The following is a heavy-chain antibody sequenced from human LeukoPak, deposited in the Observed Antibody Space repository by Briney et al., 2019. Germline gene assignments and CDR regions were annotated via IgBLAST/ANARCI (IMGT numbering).Heavy chain of an antibody. CDR2: ISVEFIPI. CDR3: ERVVDRDPGYMDV. Sequence: GGSLRLSCAASGFTFSSYSMNWVRQAPGKGRVGVLYISVEFIPIYYRDSVNGRFTISRDHAMNSFYLQMNSLRVEDTAIYYCERVVDRDPGYMDVWGKGTTVTVSS. V-gene: IGHV3-48*01. CDR1: GFTFSSYS. D-gene: IGHD2-2*01. J-gene: IGHJ6*03.